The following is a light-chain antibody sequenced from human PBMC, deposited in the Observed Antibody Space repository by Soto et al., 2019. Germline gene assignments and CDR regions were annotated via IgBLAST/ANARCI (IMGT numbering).Light chain of an antibody. CDR1: QSVSSNY. Sequence: EIVLTQSPGPLSLSPGERATLSCRASQSVSSNYLAWYQQKPGQAPRLIIYGASSRATGILDRFRGSGSGREFTLTISRREREDFVVYYGHQYGTSPLTFGGGTKVELK. V-gene: IGKV3-20*01. J-gene: IGKJ4*01. CDR3: HQYGTSPLT. CDR2: GAS.